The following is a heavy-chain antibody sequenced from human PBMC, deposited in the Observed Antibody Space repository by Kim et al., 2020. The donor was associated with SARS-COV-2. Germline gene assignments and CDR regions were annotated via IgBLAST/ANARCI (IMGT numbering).Heavy chain of an antibody. J-gene: IGHJ5*02. CDR3: ARHPRLGDNNNWLDP. V-gene: IGHV4-59*08. D-gene: IGHD1-20*01. Sequence: SETLSLTCTVSGGSISDYYWSWIRQSPGKGLEWIGYISYSGGTKYKSSLKSRVTISVDMSKNQVFLKLSSVTAGDTAVYSCARHPRLGDNNNWLDPWGQGTLVIVSS. CDR2: ISYSGGT. CDR1: GGSISDYY.